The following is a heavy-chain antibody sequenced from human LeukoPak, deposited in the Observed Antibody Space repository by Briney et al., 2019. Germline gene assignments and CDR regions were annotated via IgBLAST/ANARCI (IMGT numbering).Heavy chain of an antibody. Sequence: GGSLRLSYAASGFTFSNYVLHWVRQAPGKGLEYWSAIGTWGDTYYANSVKCRFTICRDNSKHTVFLQMDSLRAEDLAVYYCARKWDLPNGQYALDIWGQGTMATVSS. CDR1: GFTFSNYV. CDR3: ARKWDLPNGQYALDI. V-gene: IGHV3-64*01. CDR2: IGTWGDT. J-gene: IGHJ3*02. D-gene: IGHD1-26*01.